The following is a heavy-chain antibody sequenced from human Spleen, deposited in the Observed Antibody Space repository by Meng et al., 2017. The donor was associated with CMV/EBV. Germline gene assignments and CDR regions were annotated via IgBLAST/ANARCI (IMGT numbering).Heavy chain of an antibody. V-gene: IGHV3-30*04. CDR1: GFTFGSCA. J-gene: IGHJ4*02. CDR2: ISYDGSNK. D-gene: IGHD5-18*01. CDR3: ARDYVTRQLWSSFDY. Sequence: SGFTFGSCAMHWVRQAPGKGLEWVAVISYDGSNKYYADSVKGRFTISRDNSKNTLYMQMNSLRDEDTAVYYCARDYVTRQLWSSFDYWGRGTLVTVSS.